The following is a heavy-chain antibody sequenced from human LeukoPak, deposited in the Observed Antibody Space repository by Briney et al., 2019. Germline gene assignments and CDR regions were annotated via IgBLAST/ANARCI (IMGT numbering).Heavy chain of an antibody. CDR3: AGYKFHNYFDP. D-gene: IGHD5-24*01. CDR1: GDSVSSSPYY. V-gene: IGHV4-61*01. Sequence: PSETLSLTCSVSGDSVSSSPYYWGWIRQPPGKGLEWIGNTFSTSTLYNASLRSRVTILVDTSKNQFSLKLTSATAADTAIYYCAGYKFHNYFDPWGQGTLVVVSS. CDR2: TFSTST. J-gene: IGHJ5*02.